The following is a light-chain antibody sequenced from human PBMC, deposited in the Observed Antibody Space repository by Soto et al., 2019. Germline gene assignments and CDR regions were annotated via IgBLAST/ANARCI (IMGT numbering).Light chain of an antibody. V-gene: IGKV1-5*01. CDR2: DAS. CDR1: QSISSW. Sequence: DFQVTQSPSTVSASVGDSVTITCRASQSISSWLAWYQQKPGKAPKLLIYDASSLESGVPSRFSGSGSGTEFTLTISSLQPDDFATYYCQQYNSYWTFGQGTKVDIK. J-gene: IGKJ1*01. CDR3: QQYNSYWT.